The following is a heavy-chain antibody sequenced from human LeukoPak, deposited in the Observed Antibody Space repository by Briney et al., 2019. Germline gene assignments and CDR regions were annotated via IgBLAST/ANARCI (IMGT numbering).Heavy chain of an antibody. V-gene: IGHV3-23*01. CDR3: AKASVGAIGGYFDY. Sequence: GGSLRLSCADSGFTSSSYAMSWVRQAPGKGLEWVSGIGDSGGSTYYADSVKGRFTISRDNSKNTLYLQMNSLRAEDTAVYYCAKASVGAIGGYFDYWGQGTLVIVSS. CDR2: IGDSGGST. D-gene: IGHD1-26*01. CDR1: GFTSSSYA. J-gene: IGHJ4*02.